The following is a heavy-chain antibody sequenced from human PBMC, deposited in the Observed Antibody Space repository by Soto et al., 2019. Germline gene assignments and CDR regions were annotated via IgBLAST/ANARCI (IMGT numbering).Heavy chain of an antibody. CDR3: AHRRGLGLVIPAPYFDF. V-gene: IGHV2-5*02. D-gene: IGHD2-15*01. J-gene: IGHJ4*02. CDR2: MYGDDDT. Sequence: QITLKESVPALVKPTQTLTLTCTLSGFSLSTSEMGVGWIRQPPGKALEWLVIMYGDDDTRNRPSLKSRLTLIRDTAKNQVVLTLTDMDPADTATYYCAHRRGLGLVIPAPYFDFWGQGVPVTFSS. CDR1: GFSLSTSEMG.